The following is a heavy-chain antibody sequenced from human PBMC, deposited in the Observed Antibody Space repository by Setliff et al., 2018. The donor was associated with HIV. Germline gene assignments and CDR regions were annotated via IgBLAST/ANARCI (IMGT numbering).Heavy chain of an antibody. CDR2: IYYSGST. V-gene: IGHV4-59*01. CDR3: ARGSRGCSHAYYYYYMDV. J-gene: IGHJ6*03. Sequence: SETLSLTCTVSGGSISSYYWSWIRQPPGKGLEWIGYIYYSGSTNYNPSLKSRVTISVDTSKNQFSLKLSSVTAADTAVYYCARGSRGCSHAYYYYYMDVWGKGTTVTVSS. D-gene: IGHD3-10*01. CDR1: GGSISSYY.